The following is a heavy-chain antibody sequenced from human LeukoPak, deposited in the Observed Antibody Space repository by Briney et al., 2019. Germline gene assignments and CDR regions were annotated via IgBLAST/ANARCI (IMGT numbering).Heavy chain of an antibody. V-gene: IGHV1-18*01. CDR1: GYTFTSYG. CDR2: ISAYNGNT. D-gene: IGHD1-26*01. CDR3: ASSIVGAPVGRD. Sequence: AXXKVSCKASGYTFTSYGISWVRQAPGQGLEWMGWISAYNGNTNYAQKLQGRVTMTTDTSTSTAYMELRSLRSDDTAVYYCASSIVGAPVGRDWGQGTLVTVSS. J-gene: IGHJ4*02.